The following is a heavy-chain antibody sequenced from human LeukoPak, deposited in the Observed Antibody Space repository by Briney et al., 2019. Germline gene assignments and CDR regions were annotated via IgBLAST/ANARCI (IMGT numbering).Heavy chain of an antibody. Sequence: GASVKVSCKASGYTFTSYYMHWVRQAPGQGLEWMGIINPSGGSTGYAQKFQGRVTMTRDTSTSTVYMELSSLRSEDTAVYYCARDTVVVPAAIYSFDHWGQGTLVTVSS. CDR2: INPSGGST. J-gene: IGHJ4*02. CDR3: ARDTVVVPAAIYSFDH. D-gene: IGHD2-2*02. CDR1: GYTFTSYY. V-gene: IGHV1-46*01.